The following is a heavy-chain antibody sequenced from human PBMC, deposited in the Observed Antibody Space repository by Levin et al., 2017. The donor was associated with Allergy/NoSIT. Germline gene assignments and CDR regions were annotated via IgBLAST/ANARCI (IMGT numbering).Heavy chain of an antibody. V-gene: IGHV1-18*01. CDR3: ARDFPRRIQLWSDY. CDR1: GHTFTSYG. D-gene: IGHD5-18*01. CDR2: ISAYNGNT. Sequence: GESLKISCKASGHTFTSYGISWVRQAPGQGLEWMGWISAYNGNTNYAQKLQGRVTMTTDTSTSTAYMELRSLRSDDTAVYYGARDFPRRIQLWSDYWGQGTLVTVSS. J-gene: IGHJ4*02.